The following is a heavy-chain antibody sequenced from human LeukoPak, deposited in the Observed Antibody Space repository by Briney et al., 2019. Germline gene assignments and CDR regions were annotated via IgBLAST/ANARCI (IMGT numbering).Heavy chain of an antibody. D-gene: IGHD3-3*01. CDR1: GFTVSSNY. J-gene: IGHJ4*02. CDR2: IYSGGTS. CDR3: AKSFGSGRYADY. Sequence: GSLRLSCAASGFTVSSNYMSWVRQAPGKGLEWVSIIYSGGTSYYADSVKGRFTISRDNSKNTLYLQMNSLRAEDTAAYYCAKSFGSGRYADYWGQGTLVTVSS. V-gene: IGHV3-53*01.